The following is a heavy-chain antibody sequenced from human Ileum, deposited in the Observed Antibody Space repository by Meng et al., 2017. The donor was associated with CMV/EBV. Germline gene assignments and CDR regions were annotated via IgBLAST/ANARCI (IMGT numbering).Heavy chain of an antibody. D-gene: IGHD4-23*01. CDR1: GGSFSDYY. CDR2: VHHSGIT. V-gene: IGHV4-34*01. CDR3: ATNSEDY. Sequence: QVQREEWWGGLLKPSETLSLTCAVYGGSFSDYYWIWIRQSPGKGLEWIGEVHHSGITNYNPALKSRVTISVDTSKNQFFLKLTSVTAADTGLYYCATNSEDYWGQGTLVTVSS. J-gene: IGHJ4*02.